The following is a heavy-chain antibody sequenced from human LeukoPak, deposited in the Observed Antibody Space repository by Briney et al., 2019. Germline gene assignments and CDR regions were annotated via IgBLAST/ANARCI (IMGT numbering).Heavy chain of an antibody. Sequence: ASVKVSCKASGYTFTSYGISWVRQAPGQGLEWMGWISAYNGNTNYAQKLQGRGTMTTDTSTSTAYMELRSLRSDDTAVYYCARDRWSQRVVVYPGANWFDPWGQGTLVTVSS. CDR3: ARDRWSQRVVVYPGANWFDP. V-gene: IGHV1-18*01. CDR1: GYTFTSYG. D-gene: IGHD3-22*01. CDR2: ISAYNGNT. J-gene: IGHJ5*02.